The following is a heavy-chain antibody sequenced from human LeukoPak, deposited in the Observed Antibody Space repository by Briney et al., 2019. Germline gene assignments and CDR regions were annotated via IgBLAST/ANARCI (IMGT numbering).Heavy chain of an antibody. D-gene: IGHD5-12*01. V-gene: IGHV3-7*01. CDR1: GFTFSNYW. CDR2: INQDGSEE. CDR3: VRDGGVSGYDLLDY. J-gene: IGHJ4*02. Sequence: GGSLRLSCAASGFTFSNYWMSWVRQAPGKGLEWVAHINQDGSEEHYMDSVKARFIISRDNAKHSLSLQMDSLRAEDTAVYYCVRDGGVSGYDLLDYWGQGTLVTASS.